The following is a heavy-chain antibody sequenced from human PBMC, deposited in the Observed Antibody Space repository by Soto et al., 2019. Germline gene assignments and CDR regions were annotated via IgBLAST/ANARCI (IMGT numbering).Heavy chain of an antibody. D-gene: IGHD2-2*01. CDR3: ARVPAAMSYYGMDV. CDR2: IYYSGST. V-gene: IGHV4-59*01. CDR1: GGSISSYY. Sequence: PSETLSLTCTVSGGSISSYYWSWIRQPPGKGLEWIGYIYYSGSTNYNPSLKSRVTISVDTSKNQFSLKLSSVTAADTAVYYCARVPAAMSYYGMDVWGQGTTVTVSS. J-gene: IGHJ6*02.